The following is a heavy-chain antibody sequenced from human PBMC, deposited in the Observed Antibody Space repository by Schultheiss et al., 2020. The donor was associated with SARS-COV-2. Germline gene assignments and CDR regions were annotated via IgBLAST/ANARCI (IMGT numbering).Heavy chain of an antibody. CDR3: ARAVAVAGWVGMDV. V-gene: IGHV3-7*01. CDR1: AFSFRSYW. J-gene: IGHJ6*02. Sequence: GGSLRLSCPASAFSFRSYWMSWVRQAPGKGLKWVANIKRDGSEKCYVDSVKGRFTISRDNAKNSLYLQMNSLRAEDTAVYYCARAVAVAGWVGMDVWGQGTTVTVSS. D-gene: IGHD6-19*01. CDR2: IKRDGSEK.